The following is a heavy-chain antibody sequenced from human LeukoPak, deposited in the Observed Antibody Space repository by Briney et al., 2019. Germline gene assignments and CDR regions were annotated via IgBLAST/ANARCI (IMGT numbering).Heavy chain of an antibody. Sequence: PSETLSLTCTVSGGSISSYYWSWIRQPPGKGLEWIGYIYYSGSTNYNPSLKSRVTISVDTSKNQFSLKLSSVTAADTAVYYCARRPRGSYATFDYWGQGXLXTVSS. CDR2: IYYSGST. J-gene: IGHJ4*02. D-gene: IGHD1-26*01. V-gene: IGHV4-59*08. CDR1: GGSISSYY. CDR3: ARRPRGSYATFDY.